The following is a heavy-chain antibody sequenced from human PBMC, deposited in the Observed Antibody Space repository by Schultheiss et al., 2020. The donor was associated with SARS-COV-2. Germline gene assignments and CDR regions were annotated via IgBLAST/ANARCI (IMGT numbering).Heavy chain of an antibody. CDR1: GFTFSSYG. Sequence: GGSLRLSCAASGFTFSSYGMHWVRQAPGKGLEWVAVIWYDGSNKYYADSVKGRFTISRDNSKNTLYLQMNSLRAEDTAVYYCARDRNPYYDFWSGYGNRDAFDIWGQGTMVTVSS. D-gene: IGHD3-3*01. V-gene: IGHV3-33*01. CDR2: IWYDGSNK. CDR3: ARDRNPYYDFWSGYGNRDAFDI. J-gene: IGHJ3*02.